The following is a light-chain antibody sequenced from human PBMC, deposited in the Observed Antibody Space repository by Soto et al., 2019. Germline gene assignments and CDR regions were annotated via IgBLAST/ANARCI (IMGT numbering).Light chain of an antibody. Sequence: DIQMTQSPSTLSASVGDRVTITCRASQSITTYVNWYQQKLGKAPTLLIYAASSLQSGVPSRFSGSGSGTDFTLTISSLQPEDFATYFCQQCYSSPRTSGQGTKVDIK. J-gene: IGKJ1*01. CDR1: QSITTY. V-gene: IGKV1-39*01. CDR3: QQCYSSPRT. CDR2: AAS.